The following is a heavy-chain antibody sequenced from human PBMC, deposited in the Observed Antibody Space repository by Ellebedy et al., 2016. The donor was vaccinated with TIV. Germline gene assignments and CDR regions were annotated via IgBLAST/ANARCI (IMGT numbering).Heavy chain of an antibody. CDR2: VNPNSGTT. CDR3: ARGNYYDINAYPWFDP. J-gene: IGHJ5*02. Sequence: AASVKVSCKASGYTFNSYEIYWVRQAPGQGLECVGWVNPNSGTTDFAQNFQGRVTLTTNTSITTAYMELSSLTSEDTAVYYCARGNYYDINAYPWFDPWGQGTLVTVSS. V-gene: IGHV1-8*01. CDR1: GYTFNSYE. D-gene: IGHD3-22*01.